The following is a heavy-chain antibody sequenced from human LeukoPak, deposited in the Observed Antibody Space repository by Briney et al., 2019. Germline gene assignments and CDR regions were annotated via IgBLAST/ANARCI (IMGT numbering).Heavy chain of an antibody. V-gene: IGHV1-18*01. J-gene: IGHJ5*02. CDR2: ISAYNGNT. CDR3: ARDVAFLGSSWHIWFDH. CDR1: GYSFTTYG. D-gene: IGHD6-13*01. Sequence: ASVKVSCKASGYSFTTYGISWVRQAPGRGLEWMGWISAYNGNTDYAQKFQGRVTMTTDTFTTTAYMELRSLGSDDTAVYYCARDVAFLGSSWHIWFDHWGQGTLVPVSS.